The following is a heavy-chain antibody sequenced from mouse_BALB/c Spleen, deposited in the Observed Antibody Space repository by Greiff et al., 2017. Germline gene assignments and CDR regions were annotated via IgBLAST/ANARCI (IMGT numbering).Heavy chain of an antibody. V-gene: IGHV1-80*01. Sequence: VKLMESGAELVRPGSSVKISCKASGYAFSSYWMNWVKQRPGQGLEWIGQIYPGDGDTNYNEKFKGKATLTADTSSSTAYMQLSSLTSEDSAVYFCARSRYGSSQGWYFDVWGAGTTVTVSS. CDR3: ARSRYGSSQGWYFDV. J-gene: IGHJ1*01. CDR1: GYAFSSYW. D-gene: IGHD1-1*01. CDR2: IYPGDGDT.